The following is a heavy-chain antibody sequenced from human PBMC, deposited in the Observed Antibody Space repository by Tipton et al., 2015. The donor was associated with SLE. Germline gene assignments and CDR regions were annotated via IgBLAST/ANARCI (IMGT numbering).Heavy chain of an antibody. J-gene: IGHJ4*02. Sequence: TLSLTCVVSGGSIRSNFWWSWVRQSPGKGLEWIGQMSPSGTMYYNPSLRSRATISIDTSKNEFSLRLFSMTAADTAVFYCAAVRAGCSRSSCYLESWGQGTQVTVSS. CDR3: AAVRAGCSRSSCYLES. V-gene: IGHV4/OR15-8*01. CDR1: GGSIRSNFW. D-gene: IGHD2-2*01. CDR2: MSPSGTM.